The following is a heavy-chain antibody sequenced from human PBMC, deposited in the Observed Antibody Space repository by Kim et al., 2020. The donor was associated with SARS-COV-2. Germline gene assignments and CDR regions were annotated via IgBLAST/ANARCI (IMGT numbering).Heavy chain of an antibody. CDR1: GYTFTGYY. Sequence: ASVKVSCKASGYTFTGYYMHWVRQAPGQGLEWMGWINPNSGGTNYAQKFQGRVTMTRDTSISTAYMELSRLRSDDTAVYYCARDKGITGTTSAFDIWGQGTMVTVSS. V-gene: IGHV1-2*02. CDR2: INPNSGGT. CDR3: ARDKGITGTTSAFDI. D-gene: IGHD1-7*01. J-gene: IGHJ3*02.